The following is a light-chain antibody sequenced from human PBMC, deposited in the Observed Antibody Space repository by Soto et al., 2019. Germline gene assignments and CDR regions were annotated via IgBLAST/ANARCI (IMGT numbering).Light chain of an antibody. Sequence: DIQMTQSPSSLSASVGDRVTITCRASQGTSNYLAWYQQKPGKVPKLLIYAASTLQLGVPSWFRGSGSGTEFTLTISSLQPEDVATYYCQKYNSAPTWTFGQGTKVEIK. CDR1: QGTSNY. V-gene: IGKV1-27*01. CDR3: QKYNSAPTWT. J-gene: IGKJ1*01. CDR2: AAS.